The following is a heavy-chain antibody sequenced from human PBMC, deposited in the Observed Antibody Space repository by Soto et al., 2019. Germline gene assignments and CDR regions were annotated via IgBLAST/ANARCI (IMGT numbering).Heavy chain of an antibody. J-gene: IGHJ6*02. CDR1: GYSFNTYW. Sequence: GESLKISCKCSGYSFNTYWIGWVRQMPGKGLEWMGIISPGDSETRYNPSFQGQVTISADKSLTTAYLQWSSLKASDTAMYYCARHGNSGPEDTLDVWGQGTTVTVSS. V-gene: IGHV5-51*01. D-gene: IGHD6-19*01. CDR2: ISPGDSET. CDR3: ARHGNSGPEDTLDV.